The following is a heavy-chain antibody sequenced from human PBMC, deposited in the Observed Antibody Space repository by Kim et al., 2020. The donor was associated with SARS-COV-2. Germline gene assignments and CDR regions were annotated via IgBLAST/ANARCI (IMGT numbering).Heavy chain of an antibody. D-gene: IGHD3-3*01. CDR2: IYYSGST. J-gene: IGHJ5*02. CDR3: ARKTYDFWSGPNWFDP. Sequence: SETLSLTCTVSGGSISSSSYYWGWIRQPPGKGLEWIGSIYYSGSTYYNPSLKSQVTISVDTSKNQFSLKLSSVTAADTAVYYCARKTYDFWSGPNWFDPWGQGTRVPVSS. V-gene: IGHV4-39*01. CDR1: GGSISSSSYY.